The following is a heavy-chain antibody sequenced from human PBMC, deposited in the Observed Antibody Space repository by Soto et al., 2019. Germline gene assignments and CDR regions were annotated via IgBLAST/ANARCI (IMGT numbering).Heavy chain of an antibody. J-gene: IGHJ5*02. CDR3: AKVETQTVGATTSWWGSGWFDP. D-gene: IGHD1-26*01. CDR1: GFTFSSYA. Sequence: GGSLRLSCAASGFTFSSYAMSWVRQAPGKGLEWVSAISGSGGSTYYADSVKGRFTISRDNSKNTLYLQMNSLRAEDTAVYYCAKVETQTVGATTSWWGSGWFDPWGQGTLVTVSS. V-gene: IGHV3-23*01. CDR2: ISGSGGST.